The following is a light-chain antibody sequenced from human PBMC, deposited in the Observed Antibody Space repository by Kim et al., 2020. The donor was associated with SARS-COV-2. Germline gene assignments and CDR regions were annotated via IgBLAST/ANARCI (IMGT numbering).Light chain of an antibody. V-gene: IGKV1-39*01. J-gene: IGKJ2*02. CDR2: SAT. Sequence: DIQMTQSPSSLSASAGDRVTFTCRANQSVTNYLNWYQQKPGKAPKLLIYSATTLQSGFPSRFSGSGSGTYFTLTINSLQPEDFATYYCQQSYSTPCTFGQGTKLEN. CDR3: QQSYSTPCT. CDR1: QSVTNY.